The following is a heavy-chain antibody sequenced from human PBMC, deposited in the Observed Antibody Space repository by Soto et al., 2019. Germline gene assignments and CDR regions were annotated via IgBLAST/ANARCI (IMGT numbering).Heavy chain of an antibody. CDR3: ARTTTVVTAASLTEYFQH. Sequence: SLRLSCAASGFTFSSYAMHWVRQAPGKGLEWVAVISYDGSNKYYADSVKGRFTISRDNSKNTLYLQMNSLRAEDTAVYYCARTTTVVTAASLTEYFQHWGQGTLVTVSS. V-gene: IGHV3-30-3*01. CDR2: ISYDGSNK. CDR1: GFTFSSYA. J-gene: IGHJ1*01. D-gene: IGHD4-17*01.